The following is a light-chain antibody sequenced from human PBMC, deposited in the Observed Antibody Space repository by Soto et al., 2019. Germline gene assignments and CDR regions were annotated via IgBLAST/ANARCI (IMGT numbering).Light chain of an antibody. CDR1: QTVDTY. CDR3: QHRRAWPVT. V-gene: IGKV3-11*01. CDR2: DVS. Sequence: EIVLTQSPATLSLSPGERATLSCRASQTVDTYLAWYQQKPGQSPILLIYDVSDRATGIPARLRGSGSGTDFDLTVTSREPQDVAVYYCQHRRAWPVTFGGRPSVEI. J-gene: IGKJ4*01.